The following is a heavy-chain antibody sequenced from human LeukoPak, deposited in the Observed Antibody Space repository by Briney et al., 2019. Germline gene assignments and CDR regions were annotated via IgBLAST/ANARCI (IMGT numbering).Heavy chain of an antibody. D-gene: IGHD3-10*01. CDR2: ISSSSSYI. V-gene: IGHV3-21*01. J-gene: IGHJ4*02. CDR3: AREDSYYYGSGSYPFDY. Sequence: GGSLRLSCAASGFTFSSYSMNWVRQAPGKGLEWVSSISSSSSYIYYADSVKGRFTISRDNAKNSLYLQMNSLRAEDTAVYYCAREDSYYYGSGSYPFDYWGQGTLVTVSS. CDR1: GFTFSSYS.